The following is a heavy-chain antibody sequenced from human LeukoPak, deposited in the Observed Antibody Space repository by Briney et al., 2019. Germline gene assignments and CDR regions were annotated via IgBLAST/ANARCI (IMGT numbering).Heavy chain of an antibody. V-gene: IGHV4-59*04. CDR2: IYYSGST. D-gene: IGHD4-17*01. J-gene: IGHJ3*02. Sequence: SETLSLTCTVSGGSISSYYWSWIRQPPGKGLEWIGYIYYSGSTYYNPSLKSRVTISVDTSKNQFSLKLSSVTAADTAVYYCAHGDYDDAFDIWGQGTMVTVSS. CDR1: GGSISSYY. CDR3: AHGDYDDAFDI.